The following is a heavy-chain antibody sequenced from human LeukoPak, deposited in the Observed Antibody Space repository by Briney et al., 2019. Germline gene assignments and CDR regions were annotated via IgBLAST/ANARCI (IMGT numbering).Heavy chain of an antibody. CDR2: ITSSSTYI. CDR3: ARVATVTTDFVY. Sequence: GGPLRLSCAASGFIFSTYTMTWVRQAPGKGLEWVSSITSSSTYIYYTDSLKGRFHISRDNAKNSLFLHMNTLRAEDTAVYYCARVATVTTDFVYWGLGTLGTVSS. J-gene: IGHJ4*02. CDR1: GFIFSTYT. D-gene: IGHD4-17*01. V-gene: IGHV3-21*01.